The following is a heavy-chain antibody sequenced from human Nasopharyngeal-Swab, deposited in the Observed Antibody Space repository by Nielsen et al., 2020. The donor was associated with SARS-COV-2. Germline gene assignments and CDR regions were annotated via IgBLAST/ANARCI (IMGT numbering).Heavy chain of an antibody. Sequence: WVRQAPGQGLEWMGWMNPNSGNTGYAQKFQGRVTMSRDTSISTAYMELNSLTSEDTAVYYCAGKGARDYWGQGTRVTVSS. CDR2: MNPNSGNT. J-gene: IGHJ4*02. D-gene: IGHD3-16*01. CDR3: AGKGARDY. V-gene: IGHV1-8*01.